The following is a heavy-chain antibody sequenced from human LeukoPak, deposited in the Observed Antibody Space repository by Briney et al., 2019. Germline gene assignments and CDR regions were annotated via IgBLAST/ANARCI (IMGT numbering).Heavy chain of an antibody. Sequence: SVKVSCKASGGTFSSYAISWVRQAPGQGLEWMGGIIPIFGTANYAQKFQGRVTITADESTSTAYMELSSLRSEDTAVYYCARGSHVPAAIGWFDPWGQGTLVTVSS. V-gene: IGHV1-69*13. J-gene: IGHJ5*02. CDR3: ARGSHVPAAIGWFDP. CDR2: IIPIFGTA. CDR1: GGTFSSYA. D-gene: IGHD2-2*01.